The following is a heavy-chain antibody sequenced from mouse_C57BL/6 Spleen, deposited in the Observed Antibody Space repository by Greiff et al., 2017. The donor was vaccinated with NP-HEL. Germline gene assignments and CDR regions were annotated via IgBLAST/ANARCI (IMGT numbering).Heavy chain of an antibody. CDR3: ARNWDVGYFDV. J-gene: IGHJ1*03. Sequence: EVKVEESGGGLVKPGGSLKLSCAASGFTFSDYGMHWVRQAPEKGLEWVAYISSGSSTIYYADTVKGRFTISRDNAKNTLFLQMTSLRSEDTAMYYCARNWDVGYFDVWGTGTTVTVSS. D-gene: IGHD4-1*01. CDR1: GFTFSDYG. V-gene: IGHV5-17*01. CDR2: ISSGSSTI.